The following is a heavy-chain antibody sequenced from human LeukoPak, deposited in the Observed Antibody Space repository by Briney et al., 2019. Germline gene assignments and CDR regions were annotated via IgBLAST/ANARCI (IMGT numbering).Heavy chain of an antibody. CDR1: GFTFSSYG. CDR2: IRYDGSNK. D-gene: IGHD1-7*01. V-gene: IGHV3-30*02. CDR3: AKKTGTRYYFDY. J-gene: IGHJ4*02. Sequence: PGGSLRLSCAASGFTFSSYGMHWVRQAPGKGLEWVAFIRYDGSNKYYADSVKGRFTISRDNSENTLYLQMNSLRAEDTAVYYCAKKTGTRYYFDYWGQGTLVTVSS.